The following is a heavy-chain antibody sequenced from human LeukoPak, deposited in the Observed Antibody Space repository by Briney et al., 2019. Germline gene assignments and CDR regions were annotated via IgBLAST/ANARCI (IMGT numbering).Heavy chain of an antibody. D-gene: IGHD3-3*01. CDR2: IYFSGST. J-gene: IGHJ5*02. CDR3: ARHLTIFGVVASNWFDP. V-gene: IGHV4-59*08. Sequence: SETLSLTCTVSGGSISSYYWSWVRQPPGKGLEWIGYIYFSGSTNYNPSLTSRVTISVDTSKNQFSLKLSSVTAADTAVYYCARHLTIFGVVASNWFDPWGQGTLVTVSS. CDR1: GGSISSYY.